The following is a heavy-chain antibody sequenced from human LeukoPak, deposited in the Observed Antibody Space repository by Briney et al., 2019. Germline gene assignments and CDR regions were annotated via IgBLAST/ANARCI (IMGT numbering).Heavy chain of an antibody. D-gene: IGHD5-18*01. Sequence: PGGSLRLSCAASGFTFSSYSMNWVRQAPGKGLEWVSSISSSSSYIYYADSVKGRFTISRDNAKNSLYLQMNSLRAEDTAVYYCARDGTPRGYSYGYYYYYGMDVWGQGTTVTVSS. CDR1: GFTFSSYS. CDR2: ISSSSSYI. J-gene: IGHJ6*02. CDR3: ARDGTPRGYSYGYYYYYGMDV. V-gene: IGHV3-21*01.